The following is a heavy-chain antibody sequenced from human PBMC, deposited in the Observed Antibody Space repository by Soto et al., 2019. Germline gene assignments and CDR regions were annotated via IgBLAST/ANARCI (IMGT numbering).Heavy chain of an antibody. V-gene: IGHV1-3*01. CDR1: GYTFTNNV. CDR2: VNDGNDNT. Sequence: QVHLVQSGAEVKKPGASVTVSCKTSGYTFTNNVINWVLQAPGQRLEWMGWVNDGNDNTTWSREFQGRLTLTKDTSATTAYMELSSLTSEDTAIYFCAREVPYGYSRFDYWGQGNLVTVSS. CDR3: AREVPYGYSRFDY. J-gene: IGHJ4*02. D-gene: IGHD5-18*01.